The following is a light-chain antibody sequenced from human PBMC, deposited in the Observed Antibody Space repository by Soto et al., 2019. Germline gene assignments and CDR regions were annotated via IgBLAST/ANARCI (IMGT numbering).Light chain of an antibody. Sequence: DIAMTHTPLSSPVTLGQPASISCRSIQSLVHGDGNTYLSWLQQRPGQPPRLLIYKISKRSSGVPDRFSGSGEVTDFTLKISKGEAEDVVVYYCMPAKQVTGTFGQGTRLEIK. J-gene: IGKJ2*01. CDR3: MPAKQVTGT. CDR2: KIS. V-gene: IGKV2-24*01. CDR1: QSLVHGDGNTY.